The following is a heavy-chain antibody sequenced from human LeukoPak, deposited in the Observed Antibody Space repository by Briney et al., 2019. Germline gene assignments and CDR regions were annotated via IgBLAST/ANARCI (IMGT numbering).Heavy chain of an antibody. D-gene: IGHD5-18*01. CDR1: GVTFSNYG. CDR3: AKVGAWEQLFSLFDY. CDR2: ISYDGTIK. Sequence: GGSLRLSCAASGVTFSNYGMHWARQAPGKGLEWVAVISYDGTIKHYADSVKGRFTISRDNSKKTLYLQMNSLRPEDTAMYYCAKVGAWEQLFSLFDYWGQGTLVTVSS. J-gene: IGHJ4*02. V-gene: IGHV3-30*18.